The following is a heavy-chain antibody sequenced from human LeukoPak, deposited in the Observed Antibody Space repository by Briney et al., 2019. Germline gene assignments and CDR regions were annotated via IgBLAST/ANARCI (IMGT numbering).Heavy chain of an antibody. D-gene: IGHD6-6*01. CDR2: ISSSSSYI. Sequence: GGSLRLSCATSGFTFSSYSMNWVRQAPGKGLEWVSSISSSSSYIYYADSVKGRFTISRDNAKNSLYLQMNSLRAEDTAVYYCARDSGVSSSFDYWGQGTLVTVSS. CDR1: GFTFSSYS. V-gene: IGHV3-21*01. J-gene: IGHJ4*02. CDR3: ARDSGVSSSFDY.